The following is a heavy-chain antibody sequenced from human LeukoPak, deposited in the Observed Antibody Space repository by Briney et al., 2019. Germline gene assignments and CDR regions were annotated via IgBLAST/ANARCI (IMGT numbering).Heavy chain of an antibody. CDR3: AKVVDFWSGYFDY. CDR1: GFTFSSYA. D-gene: IGHD3-3*01. CDR2: ISGSGGST. V-gene: IGHV3-23*01. J-gene: IGHJ4*02. Sequence: GGSLRLSCAASGFTFSSYAMSWVRQAPGKGLEWVSAISGSGGSTYYADSVKGRFTISRDNSKNTLYLQMNSLRAEDTAVYYYAKVVDFWSGYFDYWGQGTLVTVSS.